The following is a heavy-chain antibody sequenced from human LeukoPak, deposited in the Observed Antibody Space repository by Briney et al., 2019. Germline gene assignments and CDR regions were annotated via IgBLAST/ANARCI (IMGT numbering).Heavy chain of an antibody. Sequence: PGGSLRLPCAASGFTFSSYSMNWVRQAPGKGLEWVSSISSSSSYIYYADSVKGRFTISRDNAKNSLYLQMNSLRAEDTAVYYCAREPDYGDYPGPFDYWGQGTLVTVSS. J-gene: IGHJ4*02. V-gene: IGHV3-21*01. CDR1: GFTFSSYS. D-gene: IGHD4-17*01. CDR3: AREPDYGDYPGPFDY. CDR2: ISSSSSYI.